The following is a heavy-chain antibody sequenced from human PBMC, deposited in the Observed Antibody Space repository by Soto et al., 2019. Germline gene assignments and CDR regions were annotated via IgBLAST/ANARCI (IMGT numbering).Heavy chain of an antibody. V-gene: IGHV1-3*01. CDR2: INAGNGNT. Sequence: ASVKVSCKASGYTFTSYAMHWVRQAPGQSLEWMGWINAGNGNTKYSQKFQGRVTITTDTSTSTAYMELRSLRSDDTAVYYCARGTKEYCSGGSCYSGSVHWFDPWGQGTLVTVSS. D-gene: IGHD2-15*01. CDR1: GYTFTSYA. J-gene: IGHJ5*02. CDR3: ARGTKEYCSGGSCYSGSVHWFDP.